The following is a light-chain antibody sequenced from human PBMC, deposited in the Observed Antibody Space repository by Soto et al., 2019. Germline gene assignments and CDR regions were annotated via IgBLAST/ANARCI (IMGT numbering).Light chain of an antibody. Sequence: QSVLTQPASVSGSPGQSITVSCTGTSSDVGGYNYVSWYQHHPGKAPKLMIFEVSNRPSGVSDRFSGSKSGNTASLTISGLQAEDEADYYCTSFSTGSSYVIFGGGTKVTVL. V-gene: IGLV2-14*01. CDR2: EVS. CDR1: SSDVGGYNY. J-gene: IGLJ2*01. CDR3: TSFSTGSSYVI.